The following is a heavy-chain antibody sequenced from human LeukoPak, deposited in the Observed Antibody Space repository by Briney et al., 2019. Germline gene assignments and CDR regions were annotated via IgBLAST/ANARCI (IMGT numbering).Heavy chain of an antibody. Sequence: SETLSLTCTVSGGSISSSTYYWGWIRQPPGKGLEWIGSIYYSGSTFYNPSLKSRVTISVDTSKNQFSLKLSSVTAADTAVYYCARGGEMATIKLFPYYYYYYMDVWGKGTTVTISS. V-gene: IGHV4-39*07. J-gene: IGHJ6*03. CDR3: ARGGEMATIKLFPYYYYYYMDV. CDR2: IYYSGST. CDR1: GGSISSSTYY. D-gene: IGHD5-24*01.